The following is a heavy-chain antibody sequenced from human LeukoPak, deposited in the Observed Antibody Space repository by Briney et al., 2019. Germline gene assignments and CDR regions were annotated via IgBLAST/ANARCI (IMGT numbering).Heavy chain of an antibody. J-gene: IGHJ4*02. CDR2: IVVGSGNT. Sequence: SVKVSCKASGFTFTSSPLQWVRQPRGQRLEWIGWIVVGSGNTNYAQNLQERVTITRDMSTNTAYMELSSLRSEDTAVYYCATGSGWYSPDYWGQGTLVTVSS. D-gene: IGHD6-19*01. CDR1: GFTFTSSP. V-gene: IGHV1-58*01. CDR3: ATGSGWYSPDY.